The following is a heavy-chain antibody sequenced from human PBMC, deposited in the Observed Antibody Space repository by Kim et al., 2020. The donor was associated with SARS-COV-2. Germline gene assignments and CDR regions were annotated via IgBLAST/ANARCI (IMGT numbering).Heavy chain of an antibody. CDR3: TTEGF. V-gene: IGHV3-15*01. CDR2: SESDGGTT. J-gene: IGHJ4*02. Sequence: SESDGGTTDYDAPVKGRFTISRDDSKDTLYLQMNSLKTEDTAVYYGTTEGFWGQGTLVTVSS.